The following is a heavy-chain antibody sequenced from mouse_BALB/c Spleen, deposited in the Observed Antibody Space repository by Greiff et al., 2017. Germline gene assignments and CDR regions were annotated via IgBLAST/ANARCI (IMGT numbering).Heavy chain of an antibody. CDR3: ARNYGNNAMDY. J-gene: IGHJ4*01. CDR2: ISYSGST. CDR1: GYSITSDYA. D-gene: IGHD2-1*01. Sequence: EVHLVESGPGLVKPSQSLSLTCTVTGYSITSDYAWNWIRQFPGNKLEWMGYISYSGSTSYNPSLKSRISITRDTSKNQFFLQLNSVTTEDTATYYCARNYGNNAMDYWGQGTSVTVSS. V-gene: IGHV3-2*02.